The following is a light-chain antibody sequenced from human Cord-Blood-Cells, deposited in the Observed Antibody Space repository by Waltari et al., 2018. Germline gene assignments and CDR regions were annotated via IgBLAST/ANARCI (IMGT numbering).Light chain of an antibody. CDR1: QSVSSY. CDR3: QQRSNWPRSIT. Sequence: EIVLTQSPATLSLSPGERATLSCRASQSVSSYLAWYQQKPGQAPRLLIYDASNRATGIPARFSGSGSGTDFTLTISSLEPADFAVYYCQQRSNWPRSITFGQGTRLEIK. V-gene: IGKV3-11*01. CDR2: DAS. J-gene: IGKJ5*01.